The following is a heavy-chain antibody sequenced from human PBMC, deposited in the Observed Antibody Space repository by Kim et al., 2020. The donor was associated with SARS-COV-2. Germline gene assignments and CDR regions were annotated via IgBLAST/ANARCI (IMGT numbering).Heavy chain of an antibody. D-gene: IGHD3-10*01. V-gene: IGHV3-15*01. J-gene: IGHJ4*02. CDR3: TRGYYDSGTSHNFLVS. Sequence: APVRGRFTSSRDDSKNTLYLQMNSLKTEDTAVYYCTRGYYDSGTSHNFLVSWGQGTLVTVSS.